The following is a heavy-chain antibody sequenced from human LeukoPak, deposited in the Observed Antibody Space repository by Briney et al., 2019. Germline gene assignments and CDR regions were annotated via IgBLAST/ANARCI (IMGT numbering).Heavy chain of an antibody. CDR1: GYTFFNFG. CDR2: ISAVKGIT. Sequence: ASVKVSCKASGYTFFNFGISWVRQAPGQGLEWMGWISAVKGITNYAQKFQGRVTVTTDTSTSTAYMELRGLTSDDTAVHYCARDNDLGTFQAENYWGPGTLVTVSS. CDR3: ARDNDLGTFQAENY. J-gene: IGHJ4*02. D-gene: IGHD1-1*01. V-gene: IGHV1-18*01.